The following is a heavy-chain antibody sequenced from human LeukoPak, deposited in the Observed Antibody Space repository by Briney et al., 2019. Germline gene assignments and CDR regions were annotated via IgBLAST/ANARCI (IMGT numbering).Heavy chain of an antibody. CDR2: INHSGST. D-gene: IGHD3-9*01. CDR1: GGSFSGYY. CDR3: ARGRDYDILTGYSRENWFDP. V-gene: IGHV4-34*01. Sequence: SETLSLTCAVYGGSFSGYYWSWIRQPPGNGLEWIGEINHSGSTNYNPSLKSRVTISVDTSKNQFSLKLSSVTAADTAVYYCARGRDYDILTGYSRENWFDPWGQGTLVTASS. J-gene: IGHJ5*02.